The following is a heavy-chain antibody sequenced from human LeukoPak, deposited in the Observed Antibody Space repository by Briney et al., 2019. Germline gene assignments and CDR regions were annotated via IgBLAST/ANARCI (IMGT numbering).Heavy chain of an antibody. CDR1: GYRFTNYW. Sequence: GESLQISCKGSGYRFTNYWIGWVRRMPGKGVEWMGIIYPGDSDTRYSPSFQGQVTLSADKSISNAYLQWSSLKASDTAMYYCARLGQLERRSAFDIWGQGTLVTVSS. V-gene: IGHV5-51*01. CDR2: IYPGDSDT. J-gene: IGHJ3*02. CDR3: ARLGQLERRSAFDI. D-gene: IGHD1-1*01.